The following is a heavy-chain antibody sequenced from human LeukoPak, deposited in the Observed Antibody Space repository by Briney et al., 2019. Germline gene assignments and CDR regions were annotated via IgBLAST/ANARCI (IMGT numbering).Heavy chain of an antibody. CDR3: AKSLYCSGDCYNFQD. V-gene: IGHV3-23*01. J-gene: IGHJ1*01. CDR2: ISGSGVTT. Sequence: GGSLRLSCAASGFTFSSYAMSWVRQAPGKGLEWVSAISGSGVTTYYADSVKGRFTISRDSSKKTLSLQMNSLRAEDTAVYFCAKSLYCSGDCYNFQDWGQGTLVTVSS. CDR1: GFTFSSYA. D-gene: IGHD2-21*01.